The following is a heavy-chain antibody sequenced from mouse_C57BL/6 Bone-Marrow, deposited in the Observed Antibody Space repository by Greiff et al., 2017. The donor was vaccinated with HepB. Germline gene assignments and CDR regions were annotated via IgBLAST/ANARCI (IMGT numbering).Heavy chain of an antibody. V-gene: IGHV2-5*01. Sequence: VQLQQSGPGLVQPSQSLSITCTVSGFSLTSYGVHWVRQSPGKGLEWLGVIWRGGSTDYNAAFMSRLSITKDNSKSQIFFKMNSLQADYTAIYYCVKKEGSSDGYFDVWGTGTTVTVSS. J-gene: IGHJ1*03. CDR2: IWRGGST. D-gene: IGHD1-1*01. CDR1: GFSLTSYG. CDR3: VKKEGSSDGYFDV.